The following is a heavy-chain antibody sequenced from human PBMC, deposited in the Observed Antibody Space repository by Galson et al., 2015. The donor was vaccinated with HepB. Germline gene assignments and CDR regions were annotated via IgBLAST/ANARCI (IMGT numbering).Heavy chain of an antibody. CDR1: GFTFSSYS. CDR3: ARGRVTGY. Sequence: SLRLSCAASGFTFSSYSMNWVRQAPGKGLEWVSYISSSSSTIYYADSVKGRFTISRDNAKNSLYLQMNSLRAEDTAVYYCARGRVTGYWGQGTLVTVSS. V-gene: IGHV3-48*04. D-gene: IGHD2-21*02. J-gene: IGHJ4*02. CDR2: ISSSSSTI.